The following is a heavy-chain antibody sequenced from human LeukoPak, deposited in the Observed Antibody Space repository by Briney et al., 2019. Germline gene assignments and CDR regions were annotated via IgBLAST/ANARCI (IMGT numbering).Heavy chain of an antibody. CDR2: IYHSGST. J-gene: IGHJ4*02. Sequence: PSETLSLTCAVSGGSISSGGYSWSWIRQPPGKGLEWIGYIYHSGSTYYNPSLKSRVTMSVDTSKNQFSLKLSSVTAADTALYYCARMGGYSGYATHWGQGTLVTVSS. CDR1: GGSISSGGYS. CDR3: ARMGGYSGYATH. D-gene: IGHD5-12*01. V-gene: IGHV4-30-2*01.